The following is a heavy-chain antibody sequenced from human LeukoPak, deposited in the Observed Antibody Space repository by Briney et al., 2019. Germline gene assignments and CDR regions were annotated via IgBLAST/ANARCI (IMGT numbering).Heavy chain of an antibody. V-gene: IGHV3-23*01. Sequence: GGSLRLSCAASGFTFSSYAMSWVRQAPGMGLEWVSAISGSGGSTYYADSVKGRFTISRDNSKNTLYLQMNSLRAEDTAVYYCAKSGAFVVVVAAIDYWGQGTLVTVSS. CDR2: ISGSGGST. CDR3: AKSGAFVVVVAAIDY. J-gene: IGHJ4*02. CDR1: GFTFSSYA. D-gene: IGHD2-15*01.